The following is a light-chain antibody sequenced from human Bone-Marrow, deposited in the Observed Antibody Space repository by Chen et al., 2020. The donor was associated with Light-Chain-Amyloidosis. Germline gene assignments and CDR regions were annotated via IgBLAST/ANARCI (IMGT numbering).Light chain of an antibody. J-gene: IGLJ3*02. CDR2: KSD. V-gene: IGLV1-47*01. Sequence: QSVLTHPPSASGTPGQRITISCSGSRSNIGINHVYWYQQLPGTAPKLFMYKSDQRPSGVPDRFAGSKSGGSASLAISGLRSEDEADYYCAAWDDRLNGWVFGGGTKLTVL. CDR3: AAWDDRLNGWV. CDR1: RSNIGINH.